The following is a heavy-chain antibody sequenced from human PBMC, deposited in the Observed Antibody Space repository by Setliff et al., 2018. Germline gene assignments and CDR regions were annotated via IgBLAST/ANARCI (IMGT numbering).Heavy chain of an antibody. D-gene: IGHD3-22*01. Sequence: PSETLCLTCTVSGGSISSGDYYWSWIRQPTGKALEWIGYIYSSGSTYYNPSLKSRVSISVDTSKNQFSLKLSSVTAADTAVYYCARESRYYYDNLGNLDYWGQGTLVTVSS. V-gene: IGHV4-30-4*08. CDR2: IYSSGST. CDR3: ARESRYYYDNLGNLDY. CDR1: GGSISSGDYY. J-gene: IGHJ4*02.